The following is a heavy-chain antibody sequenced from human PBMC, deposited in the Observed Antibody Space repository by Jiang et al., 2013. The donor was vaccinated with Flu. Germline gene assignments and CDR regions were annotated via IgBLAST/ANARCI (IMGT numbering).Heavy chain of an antibody. Sequence: GPGLVKPSETLSLTCTVSGGSISSYYWSWIRQPPGKGLEWIGYIYNSGSPNYNPSLKSRVTISVDTSKNKLSLKLSSVTAADTAVYYCARGVRWELLDYWGQGNLVTVSS. CDR1: GGSISSYY. J-gene: IGHJ4*02. CDR2: IYNSGSP. D-gene: IGHD1-26*01. V-gene: IGHV4-59*08. CDR3: ARGVRWELLDY.